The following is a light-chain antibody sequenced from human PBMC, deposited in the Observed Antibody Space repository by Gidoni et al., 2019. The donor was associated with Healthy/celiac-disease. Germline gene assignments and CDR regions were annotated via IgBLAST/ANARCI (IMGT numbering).Light chain of an antibody. CDR1: QCVSSN. J-gene: IGKJ4*01. Sequence: DIVMTQSPATLSVSPGERATLSCRASQCVSSNLAWYQQKPGQAPRLLIYGASTRATGIPARFSGSGSGTEFTLTISSLQSEDFAVYYCQQYNNWPLTFGGGTKVEI. V-gene: IGKV3-15*01. CDR3: QQYNNWPLT. CDR2: GAS.